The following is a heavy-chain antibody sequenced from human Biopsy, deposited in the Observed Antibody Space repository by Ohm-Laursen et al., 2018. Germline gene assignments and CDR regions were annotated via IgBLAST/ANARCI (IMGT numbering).Heavy chain of an antibody. CDR2: ISYTGYT. V-gene: IGHV4-59*11. CDR3: ARGSNDFGGLYFPR. CDR1: GGSFTGHY. J-gene: IGHJ4*02. D-gene: IGHD4-23*01. Sequence: SETLSLTWTVSGGSFTGHYWSWIRQPPGKGLEWIGHISYTGYTSYNASLKSRVTISVDTSRNHFSLRLSSLTAADTAVYYCARGSNDFGGLYFPRWGQGTLLTVS.